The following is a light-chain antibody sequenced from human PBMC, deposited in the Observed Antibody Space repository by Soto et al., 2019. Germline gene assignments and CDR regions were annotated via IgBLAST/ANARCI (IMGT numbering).Light chain of an antibody. CDR3: SSYTSSSTEV. CDR1: SSDGGGYNY. Sequence: QSALTQPASVSGSPGQSITISCTGTSSDGGGYNYVSWYQQHPGKAPKLMIYDVSNRPSGVSNRFSGSKSGNTASLTISGLQAEDEADYYCSSYTSSSTEVFGTGTKVTVL. CDR2: DVS. V-gene: IGLV2-14*01. J-gene: IGLJ1*01.